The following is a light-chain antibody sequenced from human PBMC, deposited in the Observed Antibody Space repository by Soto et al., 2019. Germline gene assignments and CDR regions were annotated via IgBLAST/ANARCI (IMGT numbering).Light chain of an antibody. Sequence: QSALTQPASVSGSPGQSITISCTGTSSDVGGYNYVSWYQQHPGKAPKLMVYDVSNRPSGVSNRFSGSKSGNTASLTISGLQAEDEADYYCSSYTTSSTLVFATGT. V-gene: IGLV2-14*03. J-gene: IGLJ1*01. CDR2: DVS. CDR1: SSDVGGYNY. CDR3: SSYTTSSTLV.